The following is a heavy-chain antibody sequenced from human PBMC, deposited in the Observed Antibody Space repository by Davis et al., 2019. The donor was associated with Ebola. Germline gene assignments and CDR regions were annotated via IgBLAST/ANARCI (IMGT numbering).Heavy chain of an antibody. J-gene: IGHJ4*02. Sequence: AASVKVSCRASGHTFTGYYMHWVRQAPGQGLEWMGWINPNSGGTNYAQKFQGWVTMTRDTSISTAYMELSRLRSDDTAVYYCARARWPNNRAGAMTYWGQGTLVTVSS. V-gene: IGHV1-2*04. D-gene: IGHD1/OR15-1a*01. CDR3: ARARWPNNRAGAMTY. CDR2: INPNSGGT. CDR1: GHTFTGYY.